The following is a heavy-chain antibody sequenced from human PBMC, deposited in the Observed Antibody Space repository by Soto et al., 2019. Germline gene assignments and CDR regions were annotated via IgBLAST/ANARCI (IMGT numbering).Heavy chain of an antibody. CDR2: IGRTNNT. CDR3: EKVDAYSYRTDH. D-gene: IGHD3-16*02. CDR1: GFTFSNSA. V-gene: IGHV3-23*01. Sequence: GGSLRLSCAASGFTFSNSAMTWVRQALGEGPEWVSSIGRTNNTHYADSVKGRFAISRDNSQNTLYLQMNSLTAEDTAVYFCEKVDAYSYRTDHWGQGTLVTVSS. J-gene: IGHJ4*02.